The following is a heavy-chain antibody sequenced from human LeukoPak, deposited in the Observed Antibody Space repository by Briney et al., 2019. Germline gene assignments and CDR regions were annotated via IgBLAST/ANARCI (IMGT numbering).Heavy chain of an antibody. J-gene: IGHJ4*02. Sequence: SVKVSCKASGGTFSSYAISWVRQAPGQGLEWMGRIIPILGIANYTQKFQGRVTITADKSTSTAYMELSSLRSEDTAVYYCARDPGTTGTTSYFDYWGQGTLVTVSS. CDR1: GGTFSSYA. CDR3: ARDPGTTGTTSYFDY. D-gene: IGHD1-1*01. CDR2: IIPILGIA. V-gene: IGHV1-69*04.